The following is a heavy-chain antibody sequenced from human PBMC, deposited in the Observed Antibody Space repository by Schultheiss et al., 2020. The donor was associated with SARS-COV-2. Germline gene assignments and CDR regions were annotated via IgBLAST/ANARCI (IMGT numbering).Heavy chain of an antibody. CDR1: GYRFISYG. V-gene: IGHV1-18*01. Sequence: ASVKVSCKTSGYRFISYGITWVRQAPGQGLEWVGWISPHNANTRYAQKFQGRVTLTTETSTSTVYMDLRSLRSDDTAIYYCARDEGGADPWGQGTLVTVSS. CDR2: ISPHNANT. J-gene: IGHJ5*02. CDR3: ARDEGGADP. D-gene: IGHD3-16*01.